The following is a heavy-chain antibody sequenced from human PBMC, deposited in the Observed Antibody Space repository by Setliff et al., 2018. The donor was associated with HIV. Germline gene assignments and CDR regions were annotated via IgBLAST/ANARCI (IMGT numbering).Heavy chain of an antibody. J-gene: IGHJ2*01. CDR3: ARRLGAHYYASGSYYQYWYFDL. V-gene: IGHV5-51*01. CDR1: GYSFTSYW. D-gene: IGHD3-10*01. Sequence: PGESLTISCKGSGYSFTSYWIGWVRQMPGKGLEWMGIIYPADSDTRYSPTFQGQVTISADKSISTAYLHWSSLKASDTAMYYCARRLGAHYYASGSYYQYWYFDLWGRGTLVTSPQ. CDR2: IYPADSDT.